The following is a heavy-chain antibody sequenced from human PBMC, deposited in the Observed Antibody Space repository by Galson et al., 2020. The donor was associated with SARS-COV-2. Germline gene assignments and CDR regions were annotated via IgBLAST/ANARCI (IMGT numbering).Heavy chain of an antibody. V-gene: IGHV4-4*02. CDR3: ARDHSGYLQLYGCYYYCMDV. Sequence: SETLSLTCAVSGGSISSNNWWTWVRQPPRKGLEWIGKIYHTGSTNYDPSLKSRVTISVDKSKNQFSLKLRSMTAADTGVYYCARDHSGYLQLYGCYYYCMDVWGQGTTVTVSS. CDR1: GGSISSNNW. D-gene: IGHD5-12*01. J-gene: IGHJ6*02. CDR2: IYHTGST.